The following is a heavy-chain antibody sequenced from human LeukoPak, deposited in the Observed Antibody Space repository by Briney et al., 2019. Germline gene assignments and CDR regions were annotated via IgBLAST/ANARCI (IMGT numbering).Heavy chain of an antibody. CDR1: GFTFSDYY. Sequence: GGSLRLSCAASGFTFSDYYMSWVRQPPGKGLEWVSYISSSASTIYYADSVEGRFTISRDNAKNSLYLQMNSLRAEDTALYYCARERATLDYYYYMDVWGKGTTVTVSS. CDR2: ISSSASTI. V-gene: IGHV3-11*01. D-gene: IGHD5-12*01. J-gene: IGHJ6*03. CDR3: ARERATLDYYYYMDV.